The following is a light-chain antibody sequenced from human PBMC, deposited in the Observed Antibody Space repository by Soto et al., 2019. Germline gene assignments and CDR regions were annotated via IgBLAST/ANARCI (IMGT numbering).Light chain of an antibody. J-gene: IGKJ5*01. CDR3: MQALQTPT. CDR1: QSLLHSNGYNY. Sequence: DIVMTQSPLSLPVTPGEPASISCRSSQSLLHSNGYNYLDWYLQKPGQSPQLLIYLGSNRASGVPDRFSGSGSGTDFTLKIRRVEAEDVGFYYCMQALQTPTFGRGTRLEIK. CDR2: LGS. V-gene: IGKV2-28*01.